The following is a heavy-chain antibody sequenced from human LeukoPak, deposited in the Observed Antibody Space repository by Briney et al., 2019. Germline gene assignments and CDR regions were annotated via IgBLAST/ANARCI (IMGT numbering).Heavy chain of an antibody. V-gene: IGHV1-18*01. CDR3: ARALDYGDYISTPPFDY. CDR2: ISAYNGNT. J-gene: IGHJ4*02. Sequence: GASVKVSCKASGYTFTSYGISWVRQAPGQGLEWMGWISAYNGNTNYAQKLQGRVTMTTDTSTSTAYMELRSLRSDDTAVYYCARALDYGDYISTPPFDYWGQGTLVTVSS. D-gene: IGHD4-17*01. CDR1: GYTFTSYG.